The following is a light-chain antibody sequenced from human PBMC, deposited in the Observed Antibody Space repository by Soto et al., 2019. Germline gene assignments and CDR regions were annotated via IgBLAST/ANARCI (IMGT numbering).Light chain of an antibody. CDR2: GAS. CDR1: QSVSSSY. Sequence: IVLPQSPGTLSLSQGERATLSCRASQSVSSSYLAWYQQKPGQAPRLLIYGASSRATGIPDRFSGSESGTDFTLTISRLEPEDFAVYYCQQYGISPFTFGPGTKVDIK. CDR3: QQYGISPFT. J-gene: IGKJ3*01. V-gene: IGKV3-20*01.